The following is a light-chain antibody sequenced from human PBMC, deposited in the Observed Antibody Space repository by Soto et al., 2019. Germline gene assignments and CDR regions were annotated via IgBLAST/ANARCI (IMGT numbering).Light chain of an antibody. Sequence: QSALTQPASESGSPGQSITISCTGTSSDVGGYNYVSWYQQHPGKAPKLMIYDVSNRPSGVSNRFSGSKSGNTASLTISGLQAEDEADCYCSSYTSSSTLEVFGGGTKL. J-gene: IGLJ3*02. CDR2: DVS. V-gene: IGLV2-14*01. CDR3: SSYTSSSTLEV. CDR1: SSDVGGYNY.